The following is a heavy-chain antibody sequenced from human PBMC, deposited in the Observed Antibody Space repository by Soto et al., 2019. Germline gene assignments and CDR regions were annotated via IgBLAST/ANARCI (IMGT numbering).Heavy chain of an antibody. CDR2: ISWNSGSI. CDR1: GFTFDDYA. CDR3: AKARSLSGSYSFDY. J-gene: IGHJ4*02. V-gene: IGHV3-9*01. D-gene: IGHD1-26*01. Sequence: EVQLVESGGGLVQPGRSLRLSCAASGFTFDDYAMHWVRQAPGKGLEWVSGISWNSGSIGYADSVKGRFTISRDNAKNSLYLQMNSLRAEDTALYYCAKARSLSGSYSFDYWGQGILVTVSS.